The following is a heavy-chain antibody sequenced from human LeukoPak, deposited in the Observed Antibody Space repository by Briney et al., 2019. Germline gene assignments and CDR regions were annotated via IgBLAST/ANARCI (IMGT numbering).Heavy chain of an antibody. CDR3: ARSNYGGHSGVWFDP. CDR1: GYTLISFG. J-gene: IGHJ5*02. CDR2: INTYTGNT. Sequence: ASVKVSCKASGYTLISFGFSWVRQAPGQGLEWMGGINTYTGNTNYAQNLQGRVTITTDTSTSTAYMELRSLRSDDTAVYYCARSNYGGHSGVWFDPWGQGTLVTVSS. V-gene: IGHV1-18*01. D-gene: IGHD4-23*01.